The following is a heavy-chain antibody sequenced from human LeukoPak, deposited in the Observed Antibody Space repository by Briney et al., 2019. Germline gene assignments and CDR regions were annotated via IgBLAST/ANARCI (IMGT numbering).Heavy chain of an antibody. CDR3: ARDDPPIESGSYLGVWYFDL. Sequence: SETLSLTCNMSRGSMSFYYWNWIRQPAGKGLEWIGRIDTSRQTSYNPSLKSRVTISVDKSKNQVSLELRSVTVADTAVYYCARDDPPIESGSYLGVWYFDLWGRGTLVTISS. J-gene: IGHJ2*01. D-gene: IGHD1-26*01. CDR2: IDTSRQT. V-gene: IGHV4-4*07. CDR1: RGSMSFYY.